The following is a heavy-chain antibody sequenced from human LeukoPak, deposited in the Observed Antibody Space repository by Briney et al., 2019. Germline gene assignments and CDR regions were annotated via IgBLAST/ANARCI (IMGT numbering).Heavy chain of an antibody. CDR3: AKGWTGYFRSPFDL. J-gene: IGHJ3*01. CDR1: GFTFSNFA. CDR2: VTGDSGTT. Sequence: GGSLRLACVDSGFTFSNFAMNWVRQAPGKGLEGVSVVTGDSGTTHYADSVKGRFTISRGNSKNMVYLQMNSLRAEDTAIYYCAKGWTGYFRSPFDLWRRGTMVTVSA. D-gene: IGHD3/OR15-3a*01. V-gene: IGHV3-23*01.